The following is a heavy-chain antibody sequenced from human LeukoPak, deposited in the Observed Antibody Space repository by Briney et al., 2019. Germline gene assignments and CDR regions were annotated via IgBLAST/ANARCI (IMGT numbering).Heavy chain of an antibody. CDR3: AKALENWGPYYYYGMDV. J-gene: IGHJ6*02. Sequence: GGSLRLSCAASGFTFSSYAMSWVRQAPGKGLEWASAISGSGGSTYYADSVKGRFTISRDNSKNTLYLQMNSLRAEDTAVYYCAKALENWGPYYYYGMDVWGQGTTVTVSS. V-gene: IGHV3-23*01. D-gene: IGHD7-27*01. CDR1: GFTFSSYA. CDR2: ISGSGGST.